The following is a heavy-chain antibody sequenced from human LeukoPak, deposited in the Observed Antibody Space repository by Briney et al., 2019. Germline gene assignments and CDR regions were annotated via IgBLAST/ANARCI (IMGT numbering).Heavy chain of an antibody. Sequence: GGSLRLSCAASGFIFSNYAMHWVRQAPGRGLEWVAFIRNTGTDKSYVDSVKGRFTISRDNMKNMVYLQMNSLRAGDTALYFCAKTVYTGTLGEVFDCWGQGTLVTVAS. CDR2: IRNTGTDK. D-gene: IGHD2-8*02. J-gene: IGHJ4*02. CDR1: GFIFSNYA. V-gene: IGHV3-30*02. CDR3: AKTVYTGTLGEVFDC.